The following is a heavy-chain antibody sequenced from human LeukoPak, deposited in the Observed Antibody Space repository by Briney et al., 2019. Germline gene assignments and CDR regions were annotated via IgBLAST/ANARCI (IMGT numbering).Heavy chain of an antibody. Sequence: GGSLRLSCAASGFTFSSYGMHWVRQAPGKGLEWVSAISGNGRDTYYTDSVKGRFTISRDKSKNTLYLQMNSLGAEDTAIYYCARAAAVCSSTSCYGHYWGQGTLVTVSS. D-gene: IGHD2-2*01. V-gene: IGHV3-23*01. CDR2: ISGNGRDT. J-gene: IGHJ4*02. CDR1: GFTFSSYG. CDR3: ARAAAVCSSTSCYGHY.